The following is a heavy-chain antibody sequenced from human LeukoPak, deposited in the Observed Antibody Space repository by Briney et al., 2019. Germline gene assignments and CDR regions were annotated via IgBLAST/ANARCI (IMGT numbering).Heavy chain of an antibody. CDR1: GGSISRSDHY. J-gene: IGHJ4*02. CDR2: IYYSGST. Sequence: SQTLSLTCSVSGGSISRSDHYWSWIRQPPGKGLEWIGSIYYSGSTYYNPSLKSRVTISVDTSKNQFSLKLSSVTAADTAVYYCASGIAAAGTSGPDWGQGTLVTVSS. CDR3: ASGIAAAGTSGPD. D-gene: IGHD6-13*01. V-gene: IGHV4-39*01.